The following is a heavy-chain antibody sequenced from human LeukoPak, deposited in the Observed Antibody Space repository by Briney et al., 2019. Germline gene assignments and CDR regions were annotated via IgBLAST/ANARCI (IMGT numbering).Heavy chain of an antibody. J-gene: IGHJ4*02. CDR2: IKQDGSEK. CDR3: ARGDWGMYYFDY. CDR1: GFPFSSYW. V-gene: IGHV3-7*01. Sequence: GGSLRLSFAASGFPFSSYWMSWFRQAPGKGLDWVANIKQDGSEKYYVDSVKGRSTISRDNAKNSLYLQMNSLRAEDTAVYYCARGDWGMYYFDYWGQGTLVTVSS. D-gene: IGHD7-27*01.